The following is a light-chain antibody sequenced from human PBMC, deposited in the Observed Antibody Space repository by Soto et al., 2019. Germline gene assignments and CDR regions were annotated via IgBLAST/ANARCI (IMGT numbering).Light chain of an antibody. Sequence: DIQMTQSPSSLSGSVGDRVSITCRASQTISVYLSWYQQKPGKAPNVLINVASTLRSGVPSRFSGSGSGTDFNLTINSLQPEDFATYFCQQSFTTPLTFGGGTKVDIK. CDR2: VAS. CDR3: QQSFTTPLT. CDR1: QTISVY. J-gene: IGKJ4*01. V-gene: IGKV1-39*01.